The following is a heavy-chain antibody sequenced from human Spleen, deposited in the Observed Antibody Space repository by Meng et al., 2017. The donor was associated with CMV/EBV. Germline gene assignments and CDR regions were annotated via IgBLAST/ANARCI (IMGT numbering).Heavy chain of an antibody. CDR3: GRGGWYSTSSKDY. D-gene: IGHD6-6*01. Sequence: GDSLKISCAASGFTFSSYWMHWVRQAPGKGLVWVSRINSDGSSTSYADSVKGRFTISRDNAKNTLYLQMSSLRAEDTAVYYCGRGGWYSTSSKDYWGQGTLVTVSS. CDR1: GFTFSSYW. V-gene: IGHV3-74*01. CDR2: INSDGSST. J-gene: IGHJ4*02.